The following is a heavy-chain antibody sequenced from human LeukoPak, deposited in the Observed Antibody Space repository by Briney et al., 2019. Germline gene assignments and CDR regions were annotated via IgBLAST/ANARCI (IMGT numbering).Heavy chain of an antibody. D-gene: IGHD3-22*01. J-gene: IGHJ4*02. V-gene: IGHV4-4*02. CDR1: GGSISSSNW. Sequence: SGTQSLTCAVFGGSISSSNWWSWVRQPPGKGLEWIGEIYHSGSTNYNPSLKSRVTISVDKSKNQFYLKLSSLTAADTAVSYCARRDDSSGYHKIFDYWGPGTLVTVSS. CDR2: IYHSGST. CDR3: ARRDDSSGYHKIFDY.